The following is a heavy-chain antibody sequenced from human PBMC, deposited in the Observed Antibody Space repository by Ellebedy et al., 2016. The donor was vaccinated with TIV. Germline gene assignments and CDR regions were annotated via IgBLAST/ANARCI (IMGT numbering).Heavy chain of an antibody. CDR1: GSSISSGYY. D-gene: IGHD3-10*01. J-gene: IGHJ4*02. CDR2: MFHSGTT. Sequence: MPSETLSLTCTVSGSSISSGYYWGWIRQPPGKGLEWIGTMFHSGTTYYKPSLKGRVTMSVDTSKNQFSLKLSSVTAADPAVYFCARYQFGESYFDFWGQGALVTVSS. CDR3: ARYQFGESYFDF. V-gene: IGHV4-38-2*02.